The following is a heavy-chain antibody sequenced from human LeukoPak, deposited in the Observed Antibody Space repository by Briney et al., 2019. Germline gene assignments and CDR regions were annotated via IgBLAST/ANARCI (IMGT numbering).Heavy chain of an antibody. Sequence: QPGGSLRLSCVASGLSVSSNYMSWVRQAPGKGLEWVSVIYRDGSSYYAESVKGRFTISRDNSKNTPYIQMNSLRAEDTAVYYCARSFYDILIGYYQYFDYWGQGTLVTVSS. CDR3: ARSFYDILIGYYQYFDY. CDR2: IYRDGSS. D-gene: IGHD3-9*01. CDR1: GLSVSSNY. V-gene: IGHV3-66*01. J-gene: IGHJ4*02.